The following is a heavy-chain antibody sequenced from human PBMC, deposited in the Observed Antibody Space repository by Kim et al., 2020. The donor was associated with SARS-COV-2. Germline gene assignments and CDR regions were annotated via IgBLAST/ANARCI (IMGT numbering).Heavy chain of an antibody. V-gene: IGHV3-7*01. D-gene: IGHD2-2*01. J-gene: IGHJ6*02. CDR3: AGLYSTRYYYGMDV. Sequence: GGSLRLSCAASGFPFSSYWMTWVRQVPGKGLEWVANIKQDGSERFYVHSVKGRFTISRDNAKNSLYLQMNSLRAEDTATYYCAGLYSTRYYYGMDVWRQGTTVTVSS. CDR2: IKQDGSER. CDR1: GFPFSSYW.